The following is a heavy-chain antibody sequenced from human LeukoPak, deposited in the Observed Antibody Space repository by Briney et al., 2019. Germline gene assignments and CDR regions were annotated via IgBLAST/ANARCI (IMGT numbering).Heavy chain of an antibody. CDR3: AKKSNGLWWQPSTNEYFQH. CDR1: GFTFSSYG. V-gene: IGHV3-30*18. J-gene: IGHJ1*01. CDR2: ISYDGSNK. D-gene: IGHD4/OR15-4a*01. Sequence: GGSMRLSCAASGFTFSSYGMHWVRQAPGKGLEWVAVISYDGSNKYYADSVKGRFTISRDNSKNTLYLQMNSLRAEDTAVYYCAKKSNGLWWQPSTNEYFQHWGQGTLVTVSS.